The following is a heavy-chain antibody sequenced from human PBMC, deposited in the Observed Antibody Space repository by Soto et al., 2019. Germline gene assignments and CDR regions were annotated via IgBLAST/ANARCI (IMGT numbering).Heavy chain of an antibody. CDR3: ARGIVVVVITVGDAFDI. Sequence: PXGSLRLSCAAAGFTFSSYAMHWVRQAPGKGLEWVAVISYDGSNKYYADSVKGRFTISRDNSKNTLYLQMNSLRAEDTAVYYCARGIVVVVITVGDAFDIWGQGTMVTVSS. J-gene: IGHJ3*02. D-gene: IGHD3-22*01. CDR2: ISYDGSNK. CDR1: GFTFSSYA. V-gene: IGHV3-30-3*01.